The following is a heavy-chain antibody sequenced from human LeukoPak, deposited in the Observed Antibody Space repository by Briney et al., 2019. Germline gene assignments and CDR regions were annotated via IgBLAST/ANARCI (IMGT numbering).Heavy chain of an antibody. CDR2: IIPILGIA. CDR3: ATSNQDY. CDR1: GGTFSSYA. V-gene: IGHV1-69*04. J-gene: IGHJ4*02. Sequence: GASVKVSCKASGGTFSSYAISWVRQAPGQGLEWMGRIIPILGIANYTQKFQGRVTITADKSTSTAYVELSSLRSEDTAVYYCATSNQDYWGQGTQVTVSS. D-gene: IGHD6-6*01.